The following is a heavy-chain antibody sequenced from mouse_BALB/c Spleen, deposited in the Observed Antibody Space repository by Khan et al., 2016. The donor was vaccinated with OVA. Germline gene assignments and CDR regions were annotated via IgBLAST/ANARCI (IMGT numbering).Heavy chain of an antibody. V-gene: IGHV1-9*01. D-gene: IGHD2-4*01. CDR1: GYTFSNYW. CDR3: AIYTMITAFSY. J-gene: IGHJ3*01. Sequence: QVQLQQSGAELMKPGASMRISCKATGYTFSNYWIEWVNQRPGHGLEWIGEILPGSNNTNYNEKFKGKATFTADTSSNTAYMQLSSLTSEDSAVYYCAIYTMITAFSYWGQGTLVTVSA. CDR2: ILPGSNNT.